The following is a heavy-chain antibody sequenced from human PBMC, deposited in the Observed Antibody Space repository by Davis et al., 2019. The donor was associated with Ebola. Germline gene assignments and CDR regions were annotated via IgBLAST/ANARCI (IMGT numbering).Heavy chain of an antibody. Sequence: MPSETLSLTCVVSGDSISSTNWWPWVRQPPGKGLEWIGEIYHSGSTDYNPSLKSRVTISVDESKNQFSLKLRSLTAADTAVYFCARSSHSNAYDYWGQGTLVTVSS. V-gene: IGHV4-4*02. J-gene: IGHJ4*02. CDR2: IYHSGST. CDR3: ARSSHSNAYDY. CDR1: GDSISSTNW. D-gene: IGHD6-13*01.